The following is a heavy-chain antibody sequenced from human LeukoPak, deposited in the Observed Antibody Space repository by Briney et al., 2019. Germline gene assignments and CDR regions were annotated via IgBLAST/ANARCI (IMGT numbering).Heavy chain of an antibody. CDR2: MSISSSYI. CDR1: GFTFSSYS. D-gene: IGHD3/OR15-3a*01. V-gene: IGHV3-21*01. Sequence: WGTLRLSCAASGFTFSSYSMNWVRQAPGKGLEWVSSMSISSSYIFYADSVKGRFTISRDNAKNTLYLQMNSLRAEDTAVYYCARGFGLWGQGTLVTASS. J-gene: IGHJ4*02. CDR3: ARGFGL.